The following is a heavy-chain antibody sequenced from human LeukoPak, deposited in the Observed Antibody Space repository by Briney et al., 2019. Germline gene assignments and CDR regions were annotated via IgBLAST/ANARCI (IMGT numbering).Heavy chain of an antibody. J-gene: IGHJ4*02. Sequence: GGSLRLSCAASGFTFSNAWMSWVRQAPGKGLEWVGRIKSKTDGGTTDYAAPVKGRFTISRDDSKNTLYLQMNSLKTEDTAVYYCTTDTASGYDLNYFDYWGQGTLVTVSS. D-gene: IGHD5-12*01. CDR1: GFTFSNAW. CDR3: TTDTASGYDLNYFDY. CDR2: IKSKTDGGTT. V-gene: IGHV3-15*01.